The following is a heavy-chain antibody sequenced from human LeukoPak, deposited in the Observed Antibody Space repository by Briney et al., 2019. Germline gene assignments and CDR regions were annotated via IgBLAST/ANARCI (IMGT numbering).Heavy chain of an antibody. J-gene: IGHJ6*03. CDR3: ARHIGGGIEDMDV. V-gene: IGHV4-59*08. Sequence: SETLSLTCTVSGGSIGTYYWSWIRQSPGKGLEWIGYVYVTGSTRYNPYLQSRVTISVDTSRNQFFLKMSSVTAADTAVYYCARHIGGGIEDMDVWGKGTKVTVSS. D-gene: IGHD3-16*02. CDR1: GGSIGTYY. CDR2: VYVTGST.